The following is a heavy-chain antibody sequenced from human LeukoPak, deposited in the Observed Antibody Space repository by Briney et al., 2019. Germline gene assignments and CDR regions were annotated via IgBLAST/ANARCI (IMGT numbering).Heavy chain of an antibody. V-gene: IGHV4-39*07. CDR2: IYYSGST. CDR3: ARVPGYDYVWGSYRPTH. J-gene: IGHJ4*02. CDR1: GGSISSSSYY. D-gene: IGHD3-16*02. Sequence: SETLSLTCTVSGGSISSSSYYWGWIRQPPGKGLEWIGSIYYSGSTYYNPSLKSRVTISVDTSKNQFSLKLSSVTAADTAVYYCARVPGYDYVWGSYRPTHWGQGTLVTVSS.